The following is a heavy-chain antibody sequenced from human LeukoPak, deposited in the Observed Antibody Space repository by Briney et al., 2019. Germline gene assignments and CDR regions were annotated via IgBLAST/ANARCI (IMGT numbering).Heavy chain of an antibody. CDR2: ISRSGGST. D-gene: IGHD4-17*01. CDR3: AKDIDYGVYCYYHMDG. Sequence: GGSLRLSCAASGFTFSSYAMSWVRQAPGKGLEWVSAISRSGGSTYYADSVKGRFTISRNNSKNTVYLQLNSLRAEDPVEYYFAKDIDYGVYCYYHMDGWGKGTTVTVSS. CDR1: GFTFSSYA. J-gene: IGHJ6*03. V-gene: IGHV3-23*01.